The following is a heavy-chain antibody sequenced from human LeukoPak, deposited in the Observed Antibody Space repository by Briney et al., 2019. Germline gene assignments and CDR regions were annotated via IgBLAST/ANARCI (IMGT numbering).Heavy chain of an antibody. J-gene: IGHJ5*02. CDR2: IYHSGST. Sequence: SETLSLTCAVSGGSISSGGYSWSWIRQPPGKGLEWIGYIYHSGSTYYNPSLKSRVTISVDTSKNQFSLKLSSVTAADTAVYYCAREPNYDFWSGPSGGFDPWGQGTLVTVSS. CDR3: AREPNYDFWSGPSGGFDP. V-gene: IGHV4-30-2*01. CDR1: GGSISSGGYS. D-gene: IGHD3-3*01.